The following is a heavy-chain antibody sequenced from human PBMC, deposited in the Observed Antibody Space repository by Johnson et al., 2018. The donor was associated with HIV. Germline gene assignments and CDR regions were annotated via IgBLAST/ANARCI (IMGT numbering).Heavy chain of an antibody. CDR3: ARSVSLVRGALDI. Sequence: VQLVESGGGLVKPGGSLRLSCAVSGISVSVNYMSWVRQAPGKGLEWVSLIDSGGTTNYEDSVKGRFTISRNDSKNTLYLQMNSLRAEDPAVYFCARSVSLVRGALDIWGQGTMVTVSS. CDR2: IDSGGTT. D-gene: IGHD2/OR15-2a*01. CDR1: GISVSVNY. V-gene: IGHV3-66*01. J-gene: IGHJ3*02.